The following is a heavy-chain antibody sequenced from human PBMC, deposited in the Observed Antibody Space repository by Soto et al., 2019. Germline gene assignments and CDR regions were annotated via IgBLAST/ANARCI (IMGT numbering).Heavy chain of an antibody. J-gene: IGHJ5*02. D-gene: IGHD3-22*01. V-gene: IGHV4-31*03. Sequence: QVQLQESGPGLVKPSQTLSLTCTVSGGSISSGGYYWSWIRQHPGKGLEWIGYIYYSGRTYYNPTLKSRVTISVDPSKNQFSLKLSSVTAADTAVYYCASNYYDNWFDPWGQGTLVTVSS. CDR2: IYYSGRT. CDR1: GGSISSGGYY. CDR3: ASNYYDNWFDP.